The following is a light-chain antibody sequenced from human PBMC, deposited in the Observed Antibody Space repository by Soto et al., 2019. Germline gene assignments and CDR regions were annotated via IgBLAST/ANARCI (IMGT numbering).Light chain of an antibody. V-gene: IGKV3-20*01. J-gene: IGKJ4*01. CDR1: QSVASSY. CDR3: QQGYSTPLT. CDR2: SAS. Sequence: EVVLTQSPGTLSLSPGERVTLSCRASQSVASSYLAWYQQKPGRAPRLLFYSASSRATGIPDRFSGSGSGTDFTLTISSLQPEDFATYYCQQGYSTPLTFGGGTKVEFK.